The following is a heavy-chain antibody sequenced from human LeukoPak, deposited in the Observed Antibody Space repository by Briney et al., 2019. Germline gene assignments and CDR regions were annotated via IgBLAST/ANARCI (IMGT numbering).Heavy chain of an antibody. CDR1: GFTFSSYA. D-gene: IGHD3-3*01. V-gene: IGHV3-7*01. J-gene: IGHJ3*02. CDR2: IKQDGSEK. CDR3: ARDRAGITIFGVVIIDDAFDI. Sequence: PGGSLRLSCAASGFTFSSYAMSWVRQAPGKGLEWVANIKQDGSEKYYVDSVKGRFTISRDNAKNSLYLQMNSLRAEDTAVYYCARDRAGITIFGVVIIDDAFDIWGQGTMVTVSS.